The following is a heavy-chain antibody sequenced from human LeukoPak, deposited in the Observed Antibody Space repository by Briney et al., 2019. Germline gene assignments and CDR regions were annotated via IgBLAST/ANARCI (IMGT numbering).Heavy chain of an antibody. V-gene: IGHV3-23*01. J-gene: IGHJ4*02. CDR2: ISDRGGST. D-gene: IGHD5-18*01. Sequence: AGGSLRLSCAASGFTFISYAMSWVRQAPGKGLEWVSGISDRGGSTYYADSVKGRFTISRDNSKNTLYLQMNSLRAEDTAVYYCAKDLTSSHGYSYGYFDYWGQGTLVTVSS. CDR1: GFTFISYA. CDR3: AKDLTSSHGYSYGYFDY.